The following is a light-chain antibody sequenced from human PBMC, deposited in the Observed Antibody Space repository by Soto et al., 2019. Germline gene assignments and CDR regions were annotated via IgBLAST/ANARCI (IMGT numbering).Light chain of an antibody. CDR3: CSYSASSTYVL. V-gene: IGLV2-23*01. CDR2: EGS. CDR1: SSDVGSYNL. Sequence: QSALTQPASVSGSPGQSITISCTGTSSDVGSYNLVSWYQQHPGKAPKLMIYEGSKRPSGVSNRFSGSKSGNTASLSISGLQAEEEAVYYFCSYSASSTYVLFGGGTKLPVL. J-gene: IGLJ2*01.